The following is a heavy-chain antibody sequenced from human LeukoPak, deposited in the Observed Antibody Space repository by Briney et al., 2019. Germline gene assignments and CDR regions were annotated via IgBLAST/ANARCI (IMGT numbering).Heavy chain of an antibody. Sequence: ASVKGSCKASGYTFTSYAMHWVRQAPGQRLEWMGWINAGNGNTQYSQEFQGRVTFTRDTSASTAYMELSSLRSEDTAVYYCASVDYGDYWGQGTLVTVSS. CDR2: INAGNGNT. CDR3: ASVDYGDY. CDR1: GYTFTSYA. D-gene: IGHD4-17*01. V-gene: IGHV1-3*01. J-gene: IGHJ4*02.